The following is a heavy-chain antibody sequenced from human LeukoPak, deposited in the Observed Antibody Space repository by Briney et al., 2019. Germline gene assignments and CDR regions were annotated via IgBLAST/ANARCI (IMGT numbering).Heavy chain of an antibody. V-gene: IGHV3-30*02. CDR3: ARESSGYWFDY. J-gene: IGHJ4*02. Sequence: GGSLRLSCGASGFTFSNYGMLWVRKAPGKGLEWVSFIRYDGNNKLYADSVKGRFTISRDNSKNTLYLQMNSLRAEDTAVYYCARESSGYWFDYWGQGTLVTVSS. CDR2: IRYDGNNK. CDR1: GFTFSNYG. D-gene: IGHD3-22*01.